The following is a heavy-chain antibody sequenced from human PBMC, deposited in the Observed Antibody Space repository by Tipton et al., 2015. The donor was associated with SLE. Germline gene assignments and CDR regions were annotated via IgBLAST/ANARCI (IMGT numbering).Heavy chain of an antibody. CDR3: AREDLQAY. CDR1: GGSISSYY. Sequence: TLSLTCTVSGGSISSYYWSWIRQPPGKGLEWMGSILYSGSSNYNPSLKSRVTISVDRSKNQFSLKLRSVTAADTAAYYCAREDLQAYWGQGTLVTVSS. CDR2: ILYSGSS. J-gene: IGHJ1*01. V-gene: IGHV4-59*01.